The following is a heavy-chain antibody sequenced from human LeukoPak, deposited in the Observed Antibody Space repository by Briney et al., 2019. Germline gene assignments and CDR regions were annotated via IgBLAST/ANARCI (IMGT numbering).Heavy chain of an antibody. CDR2: IYSGGTT. V-gene: IGHV3-53*01. D-gene: IGHD3-22*01. CDR3: ARDLGQYYDTSDNWFDP. Sequence: GGSLRLSCAASGFTVSSTYMSWVRQAPGEGLEWVSVIYSGGTTYYADSVKGRFTISRDNAKNTLNLQMNSLRAEDTAVYYCARDLGQYYDTSDNWFDPWGQGTLVTVSS. CDR1: GFTVSSTY. J-gene: IGHJ5*02.